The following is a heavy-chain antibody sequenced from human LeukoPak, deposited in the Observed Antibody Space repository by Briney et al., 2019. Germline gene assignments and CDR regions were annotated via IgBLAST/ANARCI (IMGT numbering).Heavy chain of an antibody. CDR2: IYHSGST. CDR3: ARFGPMGRPLNDYYYGMDV. V-gene: IGHV4-4*02. J-gene: IGHJ6*02. Sequence: SETLSLTCAVSGGSISSSNWWSWVRQPPGKGLEWIGEIYHSGSTNYNPSLKSRVTISVDKSKNQFSLKLSSVTAADTAVYYCARFGPMGRPLNDYYYGMDVWGQGTTVTVSS. D-gene: IGHD2-8*01. CDR1: GGSISSSNW.